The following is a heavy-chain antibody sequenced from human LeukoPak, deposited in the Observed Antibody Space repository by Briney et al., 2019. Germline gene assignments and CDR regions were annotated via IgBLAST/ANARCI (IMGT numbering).Heavy chain of an antibody. CDR2: ISAGGGVT. V-gene: IGHV3-23*01. J-gene: IGHJ4*02. CDR1: GFTFSNYD. D-gene: IGHD4-17*01. Sequence: PGGSLRLSCAVSGFTFSNYDMVWVRQAPGKGLDWVSSISAGGGVTSNADSVKGRFTISRDNSKNTLYLQMNSLRAEDTAMYYCAKAARTTVTYSFDSWGQGTLVTVSS. CDR3: AKAARTTVTYSFDS.